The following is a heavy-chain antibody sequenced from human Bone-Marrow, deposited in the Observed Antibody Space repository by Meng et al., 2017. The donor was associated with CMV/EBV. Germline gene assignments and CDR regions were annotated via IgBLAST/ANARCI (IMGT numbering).Heavy chain of an antibody. V-gene: IGHV1-2*02. Sequence: ASVKVSCKASGYTFTDYYMHWVRQAPGQGLEWMGWINPNSGGTNYAQKFQGRVTMTRDTSISTAYMELSRLRSDDTAVYSCARGPRRTGVGVYFVYWGQGTLVTVSS. D-gene: IGHD3/OR15-3a*01. CDR3: ARGPRRTGVGVYFVY. J-gene: IGHJ4*02. CDR2: INPNSGGT. CDR1: GYTFTDYY.